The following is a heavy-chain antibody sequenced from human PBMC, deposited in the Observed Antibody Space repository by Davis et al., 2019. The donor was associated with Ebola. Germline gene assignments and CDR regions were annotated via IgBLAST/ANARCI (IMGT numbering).Heavy chain of an antibody. CDR3: ARAGLLWFGELLYDYYYGMDV. CDR2: VRSHGSDD. V-gene: IGHV3-30*02. J-gene: IGHJ6*04. D-gene: IGHD3-10*01. CDR1: GFTFSSSA. Sequence: GESLKISCAASGFTFSSSAMSWVRQAPGRGLEWVAFVRSHGSDDHYADSVKGRFIISRDNSKNTLYLQMNSLRAEDTAVYYCARAGLLWFGELLYDYYYGMDVWGKGTTVTVSS.